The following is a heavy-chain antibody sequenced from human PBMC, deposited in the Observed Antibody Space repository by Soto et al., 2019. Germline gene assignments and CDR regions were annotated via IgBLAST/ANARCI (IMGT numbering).Heavy chain of an antibody. CDR2: IYYSGST. J-gene: IGHJ3*02. D-gene: IGHD3-22*01. CDR3: ARGQSTTTYYYDSSPDAFDI. V-gene: IGHV4-31*03. Sequence: SETLSLTCTVSGGSISSGGYYWSWIRQHPGKGLEWIGYIYYSGSTYYNPSLKSRVTISVDTSKNQFSLKLSSVTAADTAVYYCARGQSTTTYYYDSSPDAFDIWGQGTMVT. CDR1: GGSISSGGYY.